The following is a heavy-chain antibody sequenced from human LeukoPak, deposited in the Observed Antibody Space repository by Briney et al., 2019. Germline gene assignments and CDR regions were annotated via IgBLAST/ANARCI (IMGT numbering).Heavy chain of an antibody. CDR3: ARSGQEYSYGYVPYYFDY. J-gene: IGHJ4*02. V-gene: IGHV3-33*01. CDR1: GFTFSSYG. CDR2: IWYDGSNK. Sequence: GGSLRLSCAASGFTFSSYGMHWVCQAPGKGLEWVAVIWYDGSNKYYADSVKGRFTISRDNSKNTLYLQMNSLRAEDTAVYYCARSGQEYSYGYVPYYFDYWGQGTLVTVSS. D-gene: IGHD5-18*01.